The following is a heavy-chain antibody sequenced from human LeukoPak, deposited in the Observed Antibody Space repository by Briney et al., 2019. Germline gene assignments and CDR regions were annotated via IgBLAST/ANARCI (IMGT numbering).Heavy chain of an antibody. D-gene: IGHD2-15*01. J-gene: IGHJ4*02. V-gene: IGHV4-34*01. CDR1: GGSFSGYY. CDR3: ARHVVRAGNDY. CDR2: INHSGST. Sequence: GSLRLSCAVYGGSFSGYYWSWIRQPPGKGLEWIGEINHSGSTNYNPSLKSRVTISVDTSKNQFSLKLSSVTAADTAVYYCARHVVRAGNDYWGQGTLVTVSS.